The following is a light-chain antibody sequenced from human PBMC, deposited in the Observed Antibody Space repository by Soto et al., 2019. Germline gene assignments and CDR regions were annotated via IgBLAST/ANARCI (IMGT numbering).Light chain of an antibody. V-gene: IGLV2-14*01. J-gene: IGLJ1*01. CDR3: SSYTSTSTYV. CDR1: SSDVGGYNY. CDR2: EVT. Sequence: QSALTQPASVSGSPGQSITISCTGTSSDVGGYNYVSWYQQHPGKAPKLMIYEVTSRPSGVSNRFSASKSGNTASLSISGLQAEDEADYYCSSYTSTSTYVFGARTKVTVL.